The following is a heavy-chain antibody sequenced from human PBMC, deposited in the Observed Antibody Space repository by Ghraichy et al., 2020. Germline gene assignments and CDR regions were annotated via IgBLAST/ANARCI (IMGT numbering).Heavy chain of an antibody. J-gene: IGHJ5*02. Sequence: SETLSLTCTVSGGSISSSSYYWGWIRQPPGKGLEWIGSIYYSGSTYYNPSLKSRVTISVDTSKNQFSLKLSSVTAADTAVYYCASRTRITIIGVVIMKENWFYPCGQGTLVTVSS. D-gene: IGHD3-3*01. CDR3: ASRTRITIIGVVIMKENWFYP. CDR1: GGSISSSSYY. V-gene: IGHV4-39*01. CDR2: IYYSGST.